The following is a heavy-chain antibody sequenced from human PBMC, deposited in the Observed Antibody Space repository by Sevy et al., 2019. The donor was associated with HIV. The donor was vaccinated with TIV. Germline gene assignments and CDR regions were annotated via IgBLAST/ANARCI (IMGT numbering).Heavy chain of an antibody. V-gene: IGHV3-64D*06. CDR2: ISSNGGST. Sequence: GGSLRLSCSAXGFTFSSYAMHWVRQAPGKGLEYVSAISSNGGSTYYADSVKGRFTISRDNSKNTLYLQMSSLRAEDTAVYYXVKTVHGYYSFYYXYYMDVXGKGTTVTVSS. CDR3: VKTVHGYYSFYYXYYMDV. CDR1: GFTFSSYA. J-gene: IGHJ6*03. D-gene: IGHD3-3*01.